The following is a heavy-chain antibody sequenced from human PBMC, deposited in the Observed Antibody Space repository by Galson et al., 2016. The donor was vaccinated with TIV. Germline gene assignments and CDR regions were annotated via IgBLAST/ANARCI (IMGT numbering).Heavy chain of an antibody. D-gene: IGHD4-23*01. Sequence: SVKVSCKASGFTFTAFYIHWVRQAPEQGLEWMGWISPKTGDTNYAQNFQGRVTMTRDTSISSVYMELTSLRSDDTAVYYCARFVYGGYVDYWGQGTLVTVSS. V-gene: IGHV1-2*02. CDR1: GFTFTAFY. J-gene: IGHJ4*02. CDR3: ARFVYGGYVDY. CDR2: ISPKTGDT.